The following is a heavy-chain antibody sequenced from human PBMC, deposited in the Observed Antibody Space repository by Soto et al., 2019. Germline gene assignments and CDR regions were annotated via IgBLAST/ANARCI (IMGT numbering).Heavy chain of an antibody. J-gene: IGHJ3*02. Sequence: QVQLQQWGAGLLKPSETLSLTCAVYGGSVSVPNYYWSWIRQPPGKGLEWIGEMSHSGGSHFNPSLKSRFTISVDTSTNQFSLKMSSVTAAETALYYCARVQRGTATTVVDAFDIWGPGTMVIVSS. D-gene: IGHD1-1*01. CDR1: GGSVSVPNYY. CDR3: ARVQRGTATTVVDAFDI. V-gene: IGHV4-34*01. CDR2: MSHSGGS.